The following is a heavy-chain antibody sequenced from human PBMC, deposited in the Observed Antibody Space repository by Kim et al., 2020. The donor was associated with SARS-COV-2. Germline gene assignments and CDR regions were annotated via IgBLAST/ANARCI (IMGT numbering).Heavy chain of an antibody. D-gene: IGHD3-9*01. CDR1: GFTFSSYS. Sequence: GGSLRLSCAASGFTFSSYSMNWVRQAPGKGLEWVSYISSSSSTIYYADSVKGRFTISRDNAKNSLYLQMNSLRDEDTAVYYCARGEGRRYFDWSDHDYWGQGTLVTVSS. V-gene: IGHV3-48*02. CDR2: ISSSSSTI. J-gene: IGHJ4*02. CDR3: ARGEGRRYFDWSDHDY.